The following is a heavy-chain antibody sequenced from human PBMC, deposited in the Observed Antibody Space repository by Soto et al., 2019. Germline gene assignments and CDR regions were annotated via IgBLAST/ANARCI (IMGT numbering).Heavy chain of an antibody. V-gene: IGHV1-8*01. Sequence: GASVKPSCKDSGGTYRSNTISCVRQAPEQRLEWMGWMNPNSGNTDYAQKFQGRLSMSRNTSISTAYMELSSLISEDTAVYYCARGLRNPTAAGNWFDPWGQGTLVTVSS. CDR1: GGTYRSNT. CDR3: ARGLRNPTAAGNWFDP. CDR2: MNPNSGNT. D-gene: IGHD6-13*01. J-gene: IGHJ5*02.